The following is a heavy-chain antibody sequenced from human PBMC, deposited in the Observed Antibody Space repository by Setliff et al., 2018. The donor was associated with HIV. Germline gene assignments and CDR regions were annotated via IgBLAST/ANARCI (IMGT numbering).Heavy chain of an antibody. Sequence: PSETLSLTCTVSGGSISSGSYYWSWIRQPAGKGLEWIGRIYTSGSTNYNPSLKSRVTISVDTSKNQFSLKLSSVTAADTAVYYCARAPITMIVVVNYGMDVWGQGTTVTVS. CDR1: GGSISSGSYY. CDR2: IYTSGST. CDR3: ARAPITMIVVVNYGMDV. J-gene: IGHJ6*02. V-gene: IGHV4-61*02. D-gene: IGHD3-22*01.